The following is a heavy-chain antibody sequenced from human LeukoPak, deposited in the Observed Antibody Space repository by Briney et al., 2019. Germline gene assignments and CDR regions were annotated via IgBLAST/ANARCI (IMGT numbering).Heavy chain of an antibody. CDR1: GYSFTSDW. CDR3: AGAAGVVPAAMSYDY. Sequence: GESLKISCQGSGYSFTSDWIGWERQMPGKGLEWMGIIYPGDSDTRYSPSFQGQVTISADKFISTAYLQWSSLKASDTAMYYCAGAAGVVPAAMSYDYWGQGTLVTVSS. D-gene: IGHD2-2*01. CDR2: IYPGDSDT. J-gene: IGHJ4*02. V-gene: IGHV5-51*01.